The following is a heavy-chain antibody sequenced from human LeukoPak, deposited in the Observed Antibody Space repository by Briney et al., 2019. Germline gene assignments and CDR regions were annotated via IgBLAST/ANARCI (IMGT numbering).Heavy chain of an antibody. CDR1: GYTFTSYA. V-gene: IGHV7-4-1*02. D-gene: IGHD3-10*01. CDR2: INTNTGNP. Sequence: ASVKVSCKASGYTFTSYAMNWVRQAPGQGLEWMGWINTNTGNPTYAQGFTGRFVFSLDTSVSTAYLQISSLKAEDTAVYYCARGGGLDYFGSGSLSTRHYSAMDVWGQGTTVTVSS. CDR3: ARGGGLDYFGSGSLSTRHYSAMDV. J-gene: IGHJ6*02.